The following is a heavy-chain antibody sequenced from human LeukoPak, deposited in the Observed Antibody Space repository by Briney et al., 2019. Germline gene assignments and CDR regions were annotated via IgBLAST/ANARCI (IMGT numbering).Heavy chain of an antibody. CDR1: GFTFSDYY. CDR3: ARADSSSWFDS. CDR2: ISSSGSYT. V-gene: IGHV3-11*05. D-gene: IGHD6-13*01. J-gene: IGHJ5*01. Sequence: GGSLGLSCGASGFTFSDYYMTWIRQAPGKGLEWVSHISSSGSYTNYADSVKGRFTISRDNAKKSLYLQMNSLRAEDTAVYYCARADSSSWFDSWGPGTLVTVSS.